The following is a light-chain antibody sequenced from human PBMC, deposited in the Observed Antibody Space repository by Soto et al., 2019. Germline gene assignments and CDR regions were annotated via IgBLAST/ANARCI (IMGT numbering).Light chain of an antibody. Sequence: QLVLTQPPSASGTPGQRVTISCSGSSSNIGSNYVYWYQQLPGTAPKLLIYRNNQRPSGVPDRFSGSKSGTSASLGISGLRSEDEADYYCAAWDDSLSVLFGGGTKVTVL. V-gene: IGLV1-47*01. CDR1: SSNIGSNY. J-gene: IGLJ2*01. CDR3: AAWDDSLSVL. CDR2: RNN.